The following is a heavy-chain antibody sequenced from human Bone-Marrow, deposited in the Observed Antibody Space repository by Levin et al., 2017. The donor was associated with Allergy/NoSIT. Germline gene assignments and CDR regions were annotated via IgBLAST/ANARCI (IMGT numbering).Heavy chain of an antibody. CDR3: ARALIVGATSGGDY. J-gene: IGHJ4*02. CDR1: GFTFSSYW. CDR2: INTDGSTT. D-gene: IGHD1-26*01. Sequence: GESLKISCAASGFTFSSYWMHWVRQAPGKGLVWVSRINTDGSTTNYADSVKGRFTISRDNAKNTLYLQMNSLRAEDTAVYYCARALIVGATSGGDYWGQGTLVTVSS. V-gene: IGHV3-74*01.